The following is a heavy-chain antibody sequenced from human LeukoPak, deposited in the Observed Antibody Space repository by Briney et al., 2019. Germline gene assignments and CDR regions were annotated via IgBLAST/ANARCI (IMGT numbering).Heavy chain of an antibody. CDR2: IYYRGST. J-gene: IGHJ4*02. V-gene: IGHV4-61*01. D-gene: IGHD3-10*01. CDR1: GGSVSSGSYY. Sequence: PSETLSLTCTVSGGSVSSGSYYWSWIRQPPGKGLEWIGYIYYRGSTNYNPSLKSRVTISVDTSKNQFSLKLSSVTAADTAVYYCASGGPYYYGSGSYPHWSQGTLVTVSS. CDR3: ASGGPYYYGSGSYPH.